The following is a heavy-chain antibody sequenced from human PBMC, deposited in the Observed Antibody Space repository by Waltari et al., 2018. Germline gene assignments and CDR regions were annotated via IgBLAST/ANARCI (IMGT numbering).Heavy chain of an antibody. CDR3: ARQRYCSGGSCCSDY. V-gene: IGHV5-51*01. J-gene: IGHJ4*02. CDR1: GYSFTSYW. Sequence: EVQLVQSGAEVKKPGESLKISCKGSGYSFTSYWIGWVRQMPGKGLDWMGIIYPGDSDTRYSPSFQGQVTISADKSISTAYLQWSSLKASDTAMYYCARQRYCSGGSCCSDYWGQGTLVTVSS. CDR2: IYPGDSDT. D-gene: IGHD2-15*01.